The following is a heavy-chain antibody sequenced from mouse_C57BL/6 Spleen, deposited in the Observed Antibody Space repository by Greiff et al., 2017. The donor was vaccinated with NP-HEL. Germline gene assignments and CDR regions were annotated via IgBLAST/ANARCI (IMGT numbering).Heavy chain of an antibody. CDR3: ARDNYGSTYAMDY. CDR2: INYDGSST. CDR1: GFTFSDYY. V-gene: IGHV5-16*01. Sequence: EVMLVESEGGLVQPGSSMKLSCTASGFTFSDYYMAWVRQVPEKGLEWVANINYDGSSTYYLDSLKSRFIISSDNAKNILYLQMSSLKSEDTATYYCARDNYGSTYAMDYWGQGTSGTVSS. J-gene: IGHJ4*01. D-gene: IGHD1-1*01.